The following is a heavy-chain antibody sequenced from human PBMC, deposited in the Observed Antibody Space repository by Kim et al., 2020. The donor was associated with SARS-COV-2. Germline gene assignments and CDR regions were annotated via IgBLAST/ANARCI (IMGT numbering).Heavy chain of an antibody. CDR3: ARHDYGDNWFDP. Sequence: GESLKISCKGSGYSFTSYWISWVRQMPGKGLEWMGRIDPSDSYTNYSPSFQGHVTISADKSISTAYLQWSSLKASDTDMYYCARHDYGDNWFDPWGQGTLVTVSS. J-gene: IGHJ5*02. V-gene: IGHV5-10-1*01. CDR2: IDPSDSYT. CDR1: GYSFTSYW. D-gene: IGHD4-17*01.